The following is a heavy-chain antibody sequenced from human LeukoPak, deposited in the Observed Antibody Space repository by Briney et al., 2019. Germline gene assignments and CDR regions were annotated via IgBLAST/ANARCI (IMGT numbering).Heavy chain of an antibody. D-gene: IGHD2-2*01. CDR3: ARRGQGGGYGSSVTINDY. CDR2: MNPNSGNT. V-gene: IGHV1-8*01. Sequence: ASVKVSCKASGYTFTSYDINWVRQATGQGLEWMGWMNPNSGNTGYAQKFQGRVTMTRNTSISTAYMGMSSLRSEDTAVYYCARRGQGGGYGSSVTINDYWGQGTLVTVSS. J-gene: IGHJ4*02. CDR1: GYTFTSYD.